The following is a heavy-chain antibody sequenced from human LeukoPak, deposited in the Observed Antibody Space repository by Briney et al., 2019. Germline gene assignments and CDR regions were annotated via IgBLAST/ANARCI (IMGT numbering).Heavy chain of an antibody. CDR2: INHSGST. J-gene: IGHJ5*02. CDR1: GGSISSHY. D-gene: IGHD3-10*01. V-gene: IGHV4-34*01. CDR3: ARGIEVWFGFDWFDP. Sequence: SGTLSLTCTVSGGSISSHYWSWIRQPPGKGLEWIGEINHSGSTNYNPSLKSRVTISVDTSKNQFSLKLSSVTAADTAVYYCARGIEVWFGFDWFDPWGQGTLVTVSS.